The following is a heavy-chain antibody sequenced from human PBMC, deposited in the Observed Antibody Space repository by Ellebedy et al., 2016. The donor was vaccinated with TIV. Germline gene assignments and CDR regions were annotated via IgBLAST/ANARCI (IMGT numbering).Heavy chain of an antibody. D-gene: IGHD3-22*01. J-gene: IGHJ4*02. Sequence: SETLSLTCTVSGDFITSDAYYWSWIRQPPGKGLEWIGYILYSGGTNYNPSLMSRVTISVDTSKNQFSLNLSSVTAADTAVYYCARDSPPYYNTRGFDYWGQGILVTVSS. V-gene: IGHV4-61*08. CDR3: ARDSPPYYNTRGFDY. CDR2: ILYSGGT. CDR1: GDFITSDAYY.